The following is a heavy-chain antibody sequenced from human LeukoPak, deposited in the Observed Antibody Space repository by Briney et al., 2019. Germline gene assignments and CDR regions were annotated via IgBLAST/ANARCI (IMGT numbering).Heavy chain of an antibody. V-gene: IGHV4-39*01. D-gene: IGHD3-16*02. CDR3: ARIITFGGVIVA. CDR1: GGSISSNNYY. CDR2: IYYSGST. Sequence: PSETLSLTCTVSGGSISSNNYYWGWIRQPPGKGLEWIGSIYYSGSTYYNPSLKSRVTISVDTSKNQFSLKLSSVTAADTAVYYCARIITFGGVIVAWGQGTLVTVSS. J-gene: IGHJ4*02.